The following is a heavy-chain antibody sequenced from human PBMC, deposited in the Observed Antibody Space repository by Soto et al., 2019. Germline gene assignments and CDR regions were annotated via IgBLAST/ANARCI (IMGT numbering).Heavy chain of an antibody. Sequence: ASVKVSCKASGYTFTSYAMHWVRQAPGQRLEWMGWINAGNGNTKYSQKFQGRVTITRDTSASTAYMELSSLRSEDTAVYYCAATYYYDSSGYGDHHHFDYWGQGTLVTVSS. CDR3: AATYYYDSSGYGDHHHFDY. D-gene: IGHD3-22*01. V-gene: IGHV1-3*01. J-gene: IGHJ4*02. CDR2: INAGNGNT. CDR1: GYTFTSYA.